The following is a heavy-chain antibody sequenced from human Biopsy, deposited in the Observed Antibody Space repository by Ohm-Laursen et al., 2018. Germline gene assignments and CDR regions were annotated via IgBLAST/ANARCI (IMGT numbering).Heavy chain of an antibody. V-gene: IGHV1-69*04. CDR2: IIPILHVP. Sequence: SVKVSCKVSGGTLITYAISWVRQAPGQGLEWMGRIIPILHVPTYAQSFQGRVTISADKSTSTAYMELSGLRSEDTAVYYCARDCNGDNCGVDFWGQGTLVTVS. J-gene: IGHJ4*02. D-gene: IGHD2-15*01. CDR1: GGTLITYA. CDR3: ARDCNGDNCGVDF.